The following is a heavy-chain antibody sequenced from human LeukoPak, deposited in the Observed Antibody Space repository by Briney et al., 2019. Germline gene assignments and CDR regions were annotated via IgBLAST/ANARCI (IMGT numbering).Heavy chain of an antibody. V-gene: IGHV1-2*02. CDR1: GYSFTGYY. J-gene: IGHJ5*02. CDR3: ARDIPYTGYVGPVDL. D-gene: IGHD5-12*01. CDR2: INPNSGGT. Sequence: ASVKVSCNASGYSFTGYYMHWVRQAPGQGLEWMGWINPNSGGTNYAQKFQGRVTMTRDTSISTAYMELSSLRSDDTAVYYCARDIPYTGYVGPVDLWGQGTLVTVSS.